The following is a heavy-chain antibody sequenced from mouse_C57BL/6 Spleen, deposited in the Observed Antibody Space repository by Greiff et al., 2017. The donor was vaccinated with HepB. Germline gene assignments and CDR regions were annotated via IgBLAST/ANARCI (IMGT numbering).Heavy chain of an antibody. D-gene: IGHD1-1*01. J-gene: IGHJ2*01. CDR2: IDPGSGST. CDR1: GYTFTSYW. V-gene: IGHV1-55*01. CDR3: ARWHYYGSSYPYYFDY. Sequence: QVQLQQPGAELVKPGASVKMSCKASGYTFTSYWITWVKQRPGQGLEWIGDIDPGSGSTNYNEKFKSKATLTVDTSSSTAYMQLSSLTSEDSAVYYCARWHYYGSSYPYYFDYWGQGTTLTVSS.